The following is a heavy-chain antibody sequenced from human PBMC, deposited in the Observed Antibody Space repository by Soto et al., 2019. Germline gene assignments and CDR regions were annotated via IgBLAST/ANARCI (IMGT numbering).Heavy chain of an antibody. V-gene: IGHV1-18*04. CDR1: GYTFTSYG. Sequence: ASVKVSCKASGYTFTSYGISWVRQAPGQGIEWMGCISDYNGNTNYAQKLQGSVTMTTDTSTSTAYMELRSLSSYDTAVYYCARDPPAFSGSYPYFDXWRQGTLVTVSX. D-gene: IGHD6-19*01. CDR2: ISDYNGNT. CDR3: ARDPPAFSGSYPYFDX. J-gene: IGHJ4*02.